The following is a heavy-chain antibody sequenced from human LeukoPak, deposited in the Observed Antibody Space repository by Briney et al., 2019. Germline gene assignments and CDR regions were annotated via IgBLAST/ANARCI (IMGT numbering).Heavy chain of an antibody. Sequence: SETLPLACTVPGGSISSSSYYWGWIRQPPGKGLEWIGSVYYSGSTYYNPSLKSRVTISVDTSKNQFSLKLSSVTAADTAVYYCARQFWAHYPAWGQGTLVTVSS. CDR3: ARQFWAHYPA. CDR2: VYYSGST. J-gene: IGHJ5*02. V-gene: IGHV4-39*01. D-gene: IGHD3-10*01. CDR1: GGSISSSSYY.